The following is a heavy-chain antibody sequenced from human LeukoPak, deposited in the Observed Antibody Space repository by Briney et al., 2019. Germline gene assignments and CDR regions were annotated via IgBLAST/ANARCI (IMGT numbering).Heavy chain of an antibody. Sequence: ASVKVSCKASGYTFTSYDINWVRRATGQGLEWMGWMNPNSGNTGYAQKFQGRVTMTRNTSISTAYMELSSLRSEDTAVYYCARVNWNYVDCDYWGQGTLVTVSS. CDR3: ARVNWNYVDCDY. CDR2: MNPNSGNT. V-gene: IGHV1-8*01. D-gene: IGHD1-7*01. CDR1: GYTFTSYD. J-gene: IGHJ4*02.